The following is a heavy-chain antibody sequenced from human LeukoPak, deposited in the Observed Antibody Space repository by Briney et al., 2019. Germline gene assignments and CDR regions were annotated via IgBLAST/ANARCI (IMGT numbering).Heavy chain of an antibody. Sequence: SETLSLTCTVAGGSISSGDYYWSWIRQPPGKGLEWIGSIYYSGSTYYNPSLKSRVTISVDTSKSQFSLKLSSVTAADSAVYYCARGNYYGSGSYYNWFDPWGQGTLVTVSS. J-gene: IGHJ5*02. CDR1: GGSISSGDYY. V-gene: IGHV4-30-4*01. CDR3: ARGNYYGSGSYYNWFDP. D-gene: IGHD3-10*01. CDR2: IYYSGST.